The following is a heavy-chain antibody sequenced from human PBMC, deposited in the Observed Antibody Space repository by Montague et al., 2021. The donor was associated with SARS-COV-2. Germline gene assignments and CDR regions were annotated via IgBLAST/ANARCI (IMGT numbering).Heavy chain of an antibody. CDR2: ISYTGST. D-gene: IGHD3-22*01. J-gene: IGHJ4*02. CDR1: GGSISSSSHY. V-gene: IGHV4-39*01. CDR3: ARQYYYDNNGFPAYDY. Sequence: SETLSLTCTVSGGSISSSSHYWGWLRQPPGRGLQWIGSISYTGSTYSNPSLKSRVTISRDTPKNQFSLKLSSVTAADTAVYYCARQYYYDNNGFPAYDYWGRGTLVTVSS.